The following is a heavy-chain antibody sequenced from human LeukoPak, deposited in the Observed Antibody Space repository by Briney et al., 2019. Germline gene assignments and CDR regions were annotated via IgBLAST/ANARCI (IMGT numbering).Heavy chain of an antibody. D-gene: IGHD3-22*01. V-gene: IGHV3-21*01. CDR1: GFTFSSYS. CDR3: ARADSSGYYHPIN. J-gene: IGHJ4*02. CDR2: ISSSSYI. Sequence: GGSLRPSCAASGFTFSSYSMNWVRQAPGKGLEWVSSISSSSYIYYADSVKGRFTISRDNAKNSLYLQMNSLRAEDTAVYYCARADSSGYYHPINWGQGTLVTVSS.